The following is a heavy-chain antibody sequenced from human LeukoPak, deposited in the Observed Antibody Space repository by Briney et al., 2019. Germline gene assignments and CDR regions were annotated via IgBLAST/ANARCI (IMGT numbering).Heavy chain of an antibody. CDR2: ISWDSGII. D-gene: IGHD4-17*01. CDR3: VKDQTTVSLSGWFDP. CDR1: GFIFDDYA. V-gene: IGHV3-9*01. J-gene: IGHJ5*02. Sequence: PGGSLRLSCAASGFIFDDYAMHWVRQAPGKGLEWVSGISWDSGIIGYAGSVKGRFTIGRDNAKNSLYLQMDSLRPEDTALYYCVKDQTTVSLSGWFDPWGQGTLVTVSS.